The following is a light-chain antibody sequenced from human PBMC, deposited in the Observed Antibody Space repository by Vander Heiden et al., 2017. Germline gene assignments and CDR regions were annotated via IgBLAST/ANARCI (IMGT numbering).Light chain of an antibody. CDR3: QAWESSTVV. J-gene: IGLJ2*01. CDR1: KLGDKY. V-gene: IGLV3-1*01. CDR2: QDS. Sequence: SYELPPPPSVSGSPGQTASITCSGDKLGDKYACWYQQKPGQSPVLVIYQDSKRPSGIPERFSGSNSGNTATLTISGTQAMDEADYYCQAWESSTVVFGGGTKLTVL.